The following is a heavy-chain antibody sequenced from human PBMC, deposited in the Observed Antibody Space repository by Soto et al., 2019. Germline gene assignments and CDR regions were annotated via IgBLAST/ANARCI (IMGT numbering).Heavy chain of an antibody. CDR3: ARGGDYYFDS. CDR2: IYLSGST. Sequence: KTSETLSLTCAVSCGSISSGGFSWSWIRQPPGKGLEWIGYIYLSGSTYYNPSLKSRVSISLDRSKNQFSLSLTSVTAADTAVYYCARGGDYYFDSWGQGTLVTVSS. D-gene: IGHD3-16*01. V-gene: IGHV4-30-2*01. J-gene: IGHJ4*02. CDR1: CGSISSGGFS.